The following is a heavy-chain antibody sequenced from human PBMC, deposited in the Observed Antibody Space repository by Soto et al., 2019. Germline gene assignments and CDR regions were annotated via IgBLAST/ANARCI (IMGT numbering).Heavy chain of an antibody. CDR2: INPSGGST. V-gene: IGHV1-46*01. D-gene: IGHD6-13*01. Sequence: QVQLVQSGAEEKKPGASVKVSCKASGYTFTSYYMHWVRQAPGQGLEWMGIINPSGGSTSYAQKFQGRVTMTRDTSTSTVYMELSSLRSEDTAVYYCARGLPFRGIAAAPRNWFDPWGQGTLVTVSS. CDR3: ARGLPFRGIAAAPRNWFDP. J-gene: IGHJ5*02. CDR1: GYTFTSYY.